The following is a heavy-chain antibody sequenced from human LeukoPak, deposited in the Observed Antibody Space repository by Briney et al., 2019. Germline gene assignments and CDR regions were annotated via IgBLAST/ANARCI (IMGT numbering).Heavy chain of an antibody. J-gene: IGHJ4*02. V-gene: IGHV3-30*04. CDR1: GFTFGSYA. Sequence: GGSLRLSCAASGFTFGSYAMHWVRQAPGKGLEWVAVISYDGSNKYYADSVKGRFTISRDNSKNTLYLQMNSLRAEDTAVYYCARDDEQLDYYFDYWGQGTLVTVSS. D-gene: IGHD6-6*01. CDR2: ISYDGSNK. CDR3: ARDDEQLDYYFDY.